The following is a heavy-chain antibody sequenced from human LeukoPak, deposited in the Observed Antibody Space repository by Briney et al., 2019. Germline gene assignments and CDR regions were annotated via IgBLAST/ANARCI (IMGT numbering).Heavy chain of an antibody. CDR3: AKDSLDYGSGSYYNGGQNIYGTDV. CDR2: LSHDGSNK. D-gene: IGHD3-10*01. V-gene: IGHV3-30*18. J-gene: IGHJ6*02. Sequence: PGGSLRLSCAASGFTFSSYGIHWVRQAPGKGLEWVAVLSHDGSNKYYADSVKGRFTISRDISKNTLYLQMNSLRAEDTAVYYCAKDSLDYGSGSYYNGGQNIYGTDVWGQGTTVTVSS. CDR1: GFTFSSYG.